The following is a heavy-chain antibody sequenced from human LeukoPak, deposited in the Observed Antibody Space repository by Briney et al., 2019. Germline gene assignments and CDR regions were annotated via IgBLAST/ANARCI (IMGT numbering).Heavy chain of an antibody. D-gene: IGHD3-22*01. J-gene: IGHJ4*02. Sequence: VGSLRLSCAASGFTFRRYGLSWVRQAPGKGLEWVANMNQDGSEKNCVASVKGRFTISRDNAKNSLYLQMNSLRAEDTAVYYCAREDYYDSSGYYVCWGQGTMVSVSS. CDR1: GFTFRRYG. CDR2: MNQDGSEK. V-gene: IGHV3-7*04. CDR3: AREDYYDSSGYYVC.